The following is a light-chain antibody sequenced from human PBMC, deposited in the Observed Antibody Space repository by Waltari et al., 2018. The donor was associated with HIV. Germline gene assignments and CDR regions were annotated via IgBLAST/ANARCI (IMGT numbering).Light chain of an antibody. CDR3: SSDTSSSRDVV. CDR1: SSNIGSNY. CDR2: RNN. Sequence: QSVLTQPPSASGTPGQSVTISCSGSSSNIGSNYVFWYQQFPGTAPKLLIYRNNQRPSGVPDRFSGSKSGTSASLAISGLQAEDEADYYCSSDTSSSRDVVFGGGTKLTGL. V-gene: IGLV1-47*01. J-gene: IGLJ2*01.